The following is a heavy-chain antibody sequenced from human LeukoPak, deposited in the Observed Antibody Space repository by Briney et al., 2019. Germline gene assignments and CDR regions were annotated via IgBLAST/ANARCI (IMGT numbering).Heavy chain of an antibody. J-gene: IGHJ4*02. V-gene: IGHV3-21*01. CDR2: ISSSSSYI. CDR3: ARDLSGAGTGEGDY. Sequence: GGSLRLSCAASGFTFSSYSMNWVRQAPGKGLEWVSSISSSSSYIYYADSVKGRFTISRDNAKNSLYLQMNSLRAEDTAVYYCARDLSGAGTGEGDYWGQGTLVTVSS. D-gene: IGHD1-1*01. CDR1: GFTFSSYS.